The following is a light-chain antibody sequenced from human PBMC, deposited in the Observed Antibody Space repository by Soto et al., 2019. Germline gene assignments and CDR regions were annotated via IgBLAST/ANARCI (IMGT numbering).Light chain of an antibody. CDR1: SSNIGAGYD. CDR2: ANN. CDR3: QSYDSSLSGSV. Sequence: QSVLTQPPSVSGAPGQGVTISCTGSSSNIGAGYDVHWYQQLPGTAPKLLIYANNNRPSGVPDRFSGSKSGTSASLAITGLQAEDEADYHCQSYDSSLSGSVFGGGTKLTVL. J-gene: IGLJ2*01. V-gene: IGLV1-40*01.